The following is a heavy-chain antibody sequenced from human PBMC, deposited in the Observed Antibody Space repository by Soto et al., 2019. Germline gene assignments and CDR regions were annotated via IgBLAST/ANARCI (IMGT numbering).Heavy chain of an antibody. Sequence: QVQLVESGGGVVQPGRSLRLSCAASGFTFSSYGMHWVRQAPGKGLEWVAVIWYDGSNKYYADSVKGRFTISRDNSKNTLYLQMNSLRAEDTAVYYCARVWSYYDSSGYYPPWAFDIWGQGTMVTVSS. CDR1: GFTFSSYG. CDR3: ARVWSYYDSSGYYPPWAFDI. J-gene: IGHJ3*02. D-gene: IGHD3-22*01. V-gene: IGHV3-33*01. CDR2: IWYDGSNK.